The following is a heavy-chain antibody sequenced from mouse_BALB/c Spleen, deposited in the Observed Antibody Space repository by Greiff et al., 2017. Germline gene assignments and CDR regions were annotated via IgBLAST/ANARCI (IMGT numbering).Heavy chain of an antibody. V-gene: IGHV1S29*02. CDR3: ARRGPDWYFDV. Sequence: VQLKQPGSELVRPGASVKLSCKASGYTFTDYNMHWVKQSHGKSLEWIGYIYPYNGGTGYNQKFKSKATLTVDNSSSTAYMELRSLTSEDSAVYYCARRGPDWYFDVWGAGTTVTVSS. CDR1: GYTFTDYN. CDR2: IYPYNGGT. J-gene: IGHJ1*01.